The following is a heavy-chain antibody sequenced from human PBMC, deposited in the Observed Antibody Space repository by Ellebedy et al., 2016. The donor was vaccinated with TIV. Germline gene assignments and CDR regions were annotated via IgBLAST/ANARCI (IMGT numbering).Heavy chain of an antibody. CDR2: VSYSGST. D-gene: IGHD1-1*01. Sequence: MPSETLSLTCGVYGGSFSGYFWSWIRQPPGKGLEWIGYVSYSGSTNYNPSLTSRVTISVDPSKNQFSLNLRSVTAADTAIYYCARESRNTGAYTDDYWGQGSLVTVSS. CDR3: ARESRNTGAYTDDY. V-gene: IGHV4-34*11. CDR1: GGSFSGYF. J-gene: IGHJ4*02.